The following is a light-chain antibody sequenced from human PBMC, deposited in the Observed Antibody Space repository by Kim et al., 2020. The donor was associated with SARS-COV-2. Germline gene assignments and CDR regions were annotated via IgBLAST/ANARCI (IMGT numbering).Light chain of an antibody. CDR3: AAWDDSLSGYV. Sequence: QSVLTQPPSASGIPGQRVTISCSGSSSNIGSNYVYWYHQLPGTAPKPLIYRNNQRPSGVPDRFSGSKSGTSASLAISGLRSEDEADYYCAAWDDSLSGYVFGTGTKVTVL. CDR1: SSNIGSNY. CDR2: RNN. V-gene: IGLV1-47*01. J-gene: IGLJ1*01.